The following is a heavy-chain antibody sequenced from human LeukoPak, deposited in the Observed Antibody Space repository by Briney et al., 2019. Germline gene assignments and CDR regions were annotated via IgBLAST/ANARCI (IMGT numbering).Heavy chain of an antibody. Sequence: GGSLRLSCAASGFTFSSYGMSWVRQAPGKGLEWVSGISGSGGSTYYADSVKGRFAISRDNSKNTLYLQMNSLRAEDTAVYYCAKDNYGSSVYWGQGTLVTVSS. CDR1: GFTFSSYG. V-gene: IGHV3-23*01. CDR2: ISGSGGST. CDR3: AKDNYGSSVY. J-gene: IGHJ4*02. D-gene: IGHD3-10*01.